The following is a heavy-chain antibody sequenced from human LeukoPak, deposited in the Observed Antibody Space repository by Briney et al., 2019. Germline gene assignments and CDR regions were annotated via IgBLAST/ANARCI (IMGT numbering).Heavy chain of an antibody. D-gene: IGHD2-15*01. CDR2: INAGNGNT. J-gene: IGHJ4*02. Sequence: ASVKVSCKASGYTFTSYGMHWVRQAPGQSLECMGWINAGNGNTKYSQKFQGRVTITRDTSASTAYMELSSLRSEDTAVYYCARGSPRYCSGGSCLTYWGQGTLVTVSS. CDR1: GYTFTSYG. CDR3: ARGSPRYCSGGSCLTY. V-gene: IGHV1-3*01.